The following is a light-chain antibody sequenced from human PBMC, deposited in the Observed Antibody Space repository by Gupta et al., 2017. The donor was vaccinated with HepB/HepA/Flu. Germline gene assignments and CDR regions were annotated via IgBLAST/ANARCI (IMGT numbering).Light chain of an antibody. CDR1: QNLLYSSNSKNY. Sequence: DIVMTQSQDSLTVSLGERATINCKSSQNLLYSSNSKNYLSWYQQKAGQPPKLLIYWASTRESGVPDRFSGSGSGTDFTLTISSLQAEDVAVYYCQQSDSTPRTFGQGTKLEIK. J-gene: IGKJ1*01. CDR3: QQSDSTPRT. V-gene: IGKV4-1*01. CDR2: WAS.